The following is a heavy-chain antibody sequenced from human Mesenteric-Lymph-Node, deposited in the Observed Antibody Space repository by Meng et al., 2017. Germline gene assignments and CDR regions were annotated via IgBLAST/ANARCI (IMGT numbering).Heavy chain of an antibody. J-gene: IGHJ4*02. Sequence: QGQLVQVGAGVKKPGSSVKVSCKASGGTFSSYTISWVRQAPGQGLEWMGRIIPILGIANYAQKFQGRVTITADKSTSTAYMELSSLRSEDTAVYYCARDEGGWLTAPDYWGQGTLVTVSS. CDR1: GGTFSSYT. V-gene: IGHV1-69*08. D-gene: IGHD5-24*01. CDR2: IIPILGIA. CDR3: ARDEGGWLTAPDY.